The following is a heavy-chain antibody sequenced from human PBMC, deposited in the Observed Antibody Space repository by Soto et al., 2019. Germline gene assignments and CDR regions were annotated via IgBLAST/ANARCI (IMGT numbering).Heavy chain of an antibody. CDR3: ARLYTGYEAFDY. Sequence: SETLSLTCSVSGGSINSGDYYWSWIRQSPGKGLEWVGYIYYSGSTYYNPSLKSRSTISIDTSKNQFFLDVDSVTAADTAVYYCARLYTGYEAFDYWGQGTLLTVS. J-gene: IGHJ4*02. D-gene: IGHD5-12*01. CDR1: GGSINSGDYY. V-gene: IGHV4-30-4*01. CDR2: IYYSGST.